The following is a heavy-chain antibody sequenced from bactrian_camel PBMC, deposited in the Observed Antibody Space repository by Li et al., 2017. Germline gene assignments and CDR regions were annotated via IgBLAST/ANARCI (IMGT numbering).Heavy chain of an antibody. Sequence: QVQLVESGVGSVQSGGSLRLSCAVSGYTHSSYCMGWFRQAPGKEREGIATIYTKDRPEYSASVRGRFTISRDDAENTLSLQMDTLRPEDTAMYYCAANFGPYCSGPYLARRANFLGQGTQVTVS. J-gene: IGHJ4*01. CDR1: GYTHSSYC. V-gene: IGHV3S1*01. CDR2: IYTKDRP. D-gene: IGHD2*01.